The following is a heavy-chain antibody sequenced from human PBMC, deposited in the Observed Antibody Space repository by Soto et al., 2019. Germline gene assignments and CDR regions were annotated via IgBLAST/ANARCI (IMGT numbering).Heavy chain of an antibody. CDR2: IYYSGST. D-gene: IGHD3-9*01. V-gene: IGHV4-31*03. J-gene: IGHJ6*02. CDR1: GGSISSGAPY. CDR3: AIGIRMIGYYCLDF. Sequence: SETLSLTCTVSGGSISSGAPYWSWIRQHPGKGLEWIGYIYYSGSTYYNPSLKSRVTISLDTSRNQFSLRLSSVTAADTAVYYCAIGIRMIGYYCLDFWGQGTTGTVSS.